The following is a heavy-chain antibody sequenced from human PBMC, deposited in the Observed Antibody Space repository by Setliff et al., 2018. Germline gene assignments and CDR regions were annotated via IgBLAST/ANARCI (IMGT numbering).Heavy chain of an antibody. CDR2: ISVYNGNT. D-gene: IGHD1-26*01. Sequence: ASVKVSCKASGYTFTSYGFSWVRQAPGQGLEWMGRISVYNGNTNYGQKYQGRVAMTTDTSTNTVYMELRSLRSDDAAVYFCVREYSGGGLTWGQGTMVTVSS. V-gene: IGHV1-18*01. CDR3: VREYSGGGLT. CDR1: GYTFTSYG. J-gene: IGHJ3*01.